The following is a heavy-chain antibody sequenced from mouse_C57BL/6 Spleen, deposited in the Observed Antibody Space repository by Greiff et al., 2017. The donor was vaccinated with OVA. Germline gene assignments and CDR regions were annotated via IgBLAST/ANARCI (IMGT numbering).Heavy chain of an antibody. CDR1: GYTFTDYY. V-gene: IGHV1-76*01. CDR2: IYPGSGNT. D-gene: IGHD2-5*01. CDR3: AREGAGSNYVFDY. J-gene: IGHJ2*01. Sequence: QVQLQQSGAELVRPGASVKLSCKASGYTFTDYYINWVKQRPGQGLEWIARIYPGSGNTYYNEKFKGKATLTAEKSSSTAYMQLSSLTSEDSAVYFCAREGAGSNYVFDYWGQGTTLTVSS.